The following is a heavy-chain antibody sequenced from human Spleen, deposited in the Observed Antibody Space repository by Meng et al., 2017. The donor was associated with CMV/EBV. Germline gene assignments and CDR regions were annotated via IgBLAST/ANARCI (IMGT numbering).Heavy chain of an antibody. V-gene: IGHV3-21*01. Sequence: GESLKISCAASGFTFSSYSMNWVRQAPGKGLEWVSSISSSSSYIYYADSVKGRFTISRDNSKNTLYLQMNSLRAEDTAVYYCAGAPWYYFDYWGQGTLVTVSS. CDR3: AGAPWYYFDY. CDR2: ISSSSSYI. J-gene: IGHJ4*02. CDR1: GFTFSSYS.